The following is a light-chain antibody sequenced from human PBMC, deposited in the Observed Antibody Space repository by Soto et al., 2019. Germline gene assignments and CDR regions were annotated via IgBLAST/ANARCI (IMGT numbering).Light chain of an antibody. CDR3: QQYNNWPSGT. CDR1: QSVSGN. J-gene: IGKJ5*01. Sequence: EIVMTQSPATLSGSPGERATLSCRASQSVSGNLAWYQQKPGQAPRLLTYGASTRATGIPARFSGSGSGTEFTLTISSLQSEDFAVYYCQQYNNWPSGTFGQGTRLEIK. V-gene: IGKV3-15*01. CDR2: GAS.